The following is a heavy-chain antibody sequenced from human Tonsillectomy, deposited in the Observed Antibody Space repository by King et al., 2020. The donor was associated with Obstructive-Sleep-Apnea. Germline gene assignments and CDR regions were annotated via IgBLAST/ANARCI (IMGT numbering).Heavy chain of an antibody. V-gene: IGHV4-31*03. J-gene: IGHJ4*02. CDR3: ARDVLYGSGSFDI. Sequence: QLQESGPGLVKPSQTRSLTCTVSSGALSSGGYFWAWIRQHPEKGLEWIGSIHYSGTTRYNPSLESRLTISLDTSPKQFSLEMRSVTAADTAVYFCARDVLYGSGSFDIWGQGILVTVSS. CDR2: IHYSGTT. D-gene: IGHD3-10*01. CDR1: SGALSSGGYF.